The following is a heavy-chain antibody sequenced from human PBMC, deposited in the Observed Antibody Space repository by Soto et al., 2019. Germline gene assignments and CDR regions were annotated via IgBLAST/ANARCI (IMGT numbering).Heavy chain of an antibody. Sequence: VGSLRLSCAVSGFTVSSNYMSWVRQAPGKGLEWVSVIYRGGNTFYTDSVKGRFTISRDNSNNTLYLQMNSLRVEDTAVYYCARDPLGPLTTVNVWGQGTLVTVSS. CDR3: ARDPLGPLTTVNV. J-gene: IGHJ4*02. V-gene: IGHV3-66*01. CDR2: IYRGGNT. CDR1: GFTVSSNY. D-gene: IGHD4-17*01.